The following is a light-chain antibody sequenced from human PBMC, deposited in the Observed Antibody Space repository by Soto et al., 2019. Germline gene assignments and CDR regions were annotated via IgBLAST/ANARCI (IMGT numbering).Light chain of an antibody. CDR1: SSDGGSYNL. J-gene: IGLJ2*01. V-gene: IGLV2-23*01. CDR2: EGS. Sequence: QSALTQPASVSGSPGQSITISCTGTSSDGGSYNLVSWYQQHPGKAPKLMIYEGSKRPSGVSNRFSGSKSGNTASLTISGLQAEDEADYYCCSYAGSSTFVVFGGGTQLTVL. CDR3: CSYAGSSTFVV.